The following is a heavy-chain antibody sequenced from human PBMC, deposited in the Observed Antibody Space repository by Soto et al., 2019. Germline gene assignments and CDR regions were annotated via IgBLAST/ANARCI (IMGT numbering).Heavy chain of an antibody. D-gene: IGHD3-10*01. Sequence: QVQLVQSGAEVKKPGASVKVSCKASGYIFTNYAMHWVRQAPGQRLEWMGWINAANGNTKYSQKFQGRVTITTVPSASTAYMELRSLRSEDTAVYYCARAPYGSGSYSYDYFDYWGQGTLVTVSS. CDR1: GYIFTNYA. CDR3: ARAPYGSGSYSYDYFDY. J-gene: IGHJ4*02. CDR2: INAANGNT. V-gene: IGHV1-3*01.